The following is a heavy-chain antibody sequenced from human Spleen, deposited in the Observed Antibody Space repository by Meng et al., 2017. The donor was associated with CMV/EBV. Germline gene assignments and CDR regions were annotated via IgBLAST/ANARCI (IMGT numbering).Heavy chain of an antibody. Sequence: GGSLRLSCAASGFTFSSYWMSWVRQAPGKGLEWVANIKQDGSEKYYVDSVKGRFTISRDNAKNSLYLQMNSLRAEDTAVYYCARDRHQLLYYYGMDVWGQGTTVTVSS. V-gene: IGHV3-7*01. CDR2: IKQDGSEK. CDR1: GFTFSSYW. D-gene: IGHD2-2*01. J-gene: IGHJ6*02. CDR3: ARDRHQLLYYYGMDV.